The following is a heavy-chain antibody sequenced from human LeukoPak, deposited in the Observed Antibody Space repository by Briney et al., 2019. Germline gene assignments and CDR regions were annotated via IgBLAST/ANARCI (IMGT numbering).Heavy chain of an antibody. V-gene: IGHV3-53*04. J-gene: IGHJ4*02. CDR2: IYSGGST. D-gene: IGHD6-6*01. CDR3: ARVRPYSSSGSEN. CDR1: GFTVSSNY. Sequence: GGSLRLSCAASGFTVSSNYMSWVRQAPGKGLEWVSVIYSGGSTYYADSVKGRFTISRHNSKNTLYLQMNSLGAEDTAVYYCARVRPYSSSGSENWGQGTLVTVSS.